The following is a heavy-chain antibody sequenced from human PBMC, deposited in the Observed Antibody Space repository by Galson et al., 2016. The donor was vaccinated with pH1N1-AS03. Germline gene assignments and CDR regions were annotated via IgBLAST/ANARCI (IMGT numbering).Heavy chain of an antibody. CDR2: INYYGTP. J-gene: IGHJ4*02. Sequence: SETLSLTCAVSGVSFRGHYWNWIRQAPGKGLEWIGEINYYGTPSHNPSLRGRATLSLDTSKNHFSLDLTSVTAADTAVYYCAKASNDDIWGSYRSVKYWGQGSRVIVSS. CDR3: AKASNDDIWGSYRSVKY. V-gene: IGHV4-34*04. CDR1: GVSFRGHY. D-gene: IGHD3-16*02.